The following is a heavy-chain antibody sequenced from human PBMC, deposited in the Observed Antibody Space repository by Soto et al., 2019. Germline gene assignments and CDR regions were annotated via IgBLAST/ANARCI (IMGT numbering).Heavy chain of an antibody. V-gene: IGHV3-23*01. D-gene: IGHD6-19*01. Sequence: GGSLRLSCAASGFTFSSYAMSWVRQAPGKGLEWVSAISGSGGSTYYADSVKGRFTISRDNSKNTLYLQMNSLRAEDTAVYYCAKLGFPSGFIAVAVGGMDVWGQGTTVTVSS. CDR2: ISGSGGST. CDR3: AKLGFPSGFIAVAVGGMDV. J-gene: IGHJ6*02. CDR1: GFTFSSYA.